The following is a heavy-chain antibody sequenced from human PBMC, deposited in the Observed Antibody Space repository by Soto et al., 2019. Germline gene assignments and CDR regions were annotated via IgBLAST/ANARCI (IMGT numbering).Heavy chain of an antibody. CDR2: IYYSGST. V-gene: IGHV4-59*08. D-gene: IGHD1-7*01. Sequence: PSETLSFTCTVSGGSISSYYWSWIRQPPGKGLEWIGYIYYSGSTNYNPSLKSRVTISVDTSKNQFSLKLSSVTAADTAVYYCARGITGTRMDVWGKGTTVTVSS. CDR3: ARGITGTRMDV. CDR1: GGSISSYY. J-gene: IGHJ6*04.